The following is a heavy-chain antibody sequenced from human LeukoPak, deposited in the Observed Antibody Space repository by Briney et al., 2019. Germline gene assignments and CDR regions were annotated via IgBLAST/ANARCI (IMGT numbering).Heavy chain of an antibody. CDR1: GFTFSSYA. CDR3: AKDARHYDILTGNWFDP. V-gene: IGHV3-30*04. D-gene: IGHD3-9*01. CDR2: ISYDGSNK. J-gene: IGHJ5*02. Sequence: PGGSLRLSCAASGFTFSSYAMHWVRQAPGKGLEWVAVISYDGSNKYYADSVKGRFTISRDNSKNTLYLQMNSLRAEDTAVYYCAKDARHYDILTGNWFDPWGQGTLVTVSS.